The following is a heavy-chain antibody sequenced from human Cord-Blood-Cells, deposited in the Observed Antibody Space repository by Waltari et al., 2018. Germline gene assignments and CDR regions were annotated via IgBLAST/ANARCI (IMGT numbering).Heavy chain of an antibody. V-gene: IGHV3-48*03. J-gene: IGHJ4*02. CDR2: MSSSGSTI. D-gene: IGHD6-13*01. CDR3: AREGVAAADLDY. Sequence: EVQLVESGGGLVQPGGSLRLSCAASGFTFSSYEMNWVRQAPGKGLEWVSYMSSSGSTIYYADSVKGRFTISRDNAKNSLYLQMNSLRAEDTAVYYCAREGVAAADLDYWGQGTLVTVSS. CDR1: GFTFSSYE.